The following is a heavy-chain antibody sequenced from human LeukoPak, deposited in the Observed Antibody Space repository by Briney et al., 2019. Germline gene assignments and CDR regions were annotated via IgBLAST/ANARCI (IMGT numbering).Heavy chain of an antibody. D-gene: IGHD3-22*01. CDR2: IIPIFGTA. Sequence: SVKVSCKASGGTFSSYAISWVRQAPGQGLEWMGGIIPIFGTANYAQKFQGRVTITADESTSTVYMELSSLRSEDTAVYYCAREGYDSSGHDYWGQGTLVTVSS. CDR1: GGTFSSYA. J-gene: IGHJ4*02. CDR3: AREGYDSSGHDY. V-gene: IGHV1-69*13.